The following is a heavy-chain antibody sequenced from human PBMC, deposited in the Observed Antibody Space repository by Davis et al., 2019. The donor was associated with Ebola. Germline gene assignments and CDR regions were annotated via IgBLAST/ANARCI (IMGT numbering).Heavy chain of an antibody. CDR2: IYYSGST. D-gene: IGHD6-13*01. Sequence: SETLSLTCSVSGDSITNRNWWSWVRQSPGKGLEWIGSIYYSGSTYYNPSLKSRVTISVDTSKNQFSLKLSSVTAADTAVYYCARHAGNSSSWYTPLWYFDLWGRGTLVTVSS. CDR1: GDSITNRNW. V-gene: IGHV4-39*01. CDR3: ARHAGNSSSWYTPLWYFDL. J-gene: IGHJ2*01.